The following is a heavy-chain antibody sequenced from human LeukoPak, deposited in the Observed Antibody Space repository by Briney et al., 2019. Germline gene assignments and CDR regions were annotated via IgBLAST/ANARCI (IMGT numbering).Heavy chain of an antibody. CDR3: ARDLRMRELPLRFFDY. D-gene: IGHD1-26*01. CDR1: GFTFSSYA. Sequence: GGSLRLPCAASGFTFSSYAMSWVRQAPGKGLEWVSAISGSGSSTYYADSVKGRFTISRDNSKNTLYLQMNSLSAEDTAVYYGARDLRMRELPLRFFDYWGQGTLVTVSS. V-gene: IGHV3-23*01. CDR2: ISGSGSST. J-gene: IGHJ4*02.